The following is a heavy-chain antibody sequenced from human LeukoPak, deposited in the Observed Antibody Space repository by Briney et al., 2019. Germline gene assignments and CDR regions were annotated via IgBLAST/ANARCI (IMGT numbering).Heavy chain of an antibody. J-gene: IGHJ4*02. V-gene: IGHV4-34*01. CDR3: ASSRGQFDY. Sequence: SGTLSLTCAVYGGSFSGYYWSWIRQPPGKGLEWIGEINHSGSTNYNPSLKSRVTISVDTSKNKFSLKLSSVTAADTAVYYCASSRGQFDYWGQGTLVTVSS. CDR1: GGSFSGYY. CDR2: INHSGST.